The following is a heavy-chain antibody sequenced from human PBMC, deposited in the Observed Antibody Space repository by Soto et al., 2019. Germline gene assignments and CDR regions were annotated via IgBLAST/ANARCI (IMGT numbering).Heavy chain of an antibody. CDR3: ARAISGYVT. Sequence: QVQLVQSGAEVKKPGASVKVYCKASGITYTTYAIHWVRQAPGQGLEWMGWINTGNGNTRYSQRFQGRVTLTTDTSANTAYMDLSSLTSEDTAVYYCARAISGYVTWGQGTLITVSS. CDR2: INTGNGNT. CDR1: GITYTTYA. J-gene: IGHJ5*02. V-gene: IGHV1-3*04. D-gene: IGHD5-12*01.